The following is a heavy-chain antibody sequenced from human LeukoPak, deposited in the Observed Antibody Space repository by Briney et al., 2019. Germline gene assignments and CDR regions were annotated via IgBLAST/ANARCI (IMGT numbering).Heavy chain of an antibody. V-gene: IGHV3-23*01. J-gene: IGHJ4*02. CDR3: AKILGSGQYFDY. D-gene: IGHD3-3*01. CDR1: GFTFSSYA. Sequence: GGSLRLSCAASGFTFSSYAMSWVRQAPGKGLEWVSSISSSGGGTYYADPVKGRFTISGDNSKNTLYLQMNSLRAEDTAFYYCAKILGSGQYFDYWGQGTLVTVSS. CDR2: ISSSGGGT.